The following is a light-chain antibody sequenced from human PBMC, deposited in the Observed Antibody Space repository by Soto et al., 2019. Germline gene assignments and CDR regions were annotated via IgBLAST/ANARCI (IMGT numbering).Light chain of an antibody. CDR3: SSYTSSNTLV. Sequence: QSALTQPASVSGSPGQSITISCTGTSSDVGGYNYVSWYQQHPGKAPKLMIYDVSYRPSGVSNRFSGSKSGNTASLTTSGLQAEDEADYYCSSYTSSNTLVFGGGTKLTVL. CDR2: DVS. CDR1: SSDVGGYNY. V-gene: IGLV2-14*01. J-gene: IGLJ3*02.